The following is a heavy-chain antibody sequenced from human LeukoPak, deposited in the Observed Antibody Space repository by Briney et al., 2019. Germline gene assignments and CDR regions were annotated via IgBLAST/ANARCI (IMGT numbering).Heavy chain of an antibody. CDR1: GFTFSSYS. J-gene: IGHJ4*02. D-gene: IGHD6-13*01. Sequence: GGSLRLSCAASGFTFSSYSMNWVRQAPGKGLEWVSSISSSSSYIYYADSVKGRFTISRDNAKNSLYLQMNSLRAEDTGVYYCAREWLAAEFDYWGQGTLVTVSS. CDR3: AREWLAAEFDY. CDR2: ISSSSSYI. V-gene: IGHV3-21*01.